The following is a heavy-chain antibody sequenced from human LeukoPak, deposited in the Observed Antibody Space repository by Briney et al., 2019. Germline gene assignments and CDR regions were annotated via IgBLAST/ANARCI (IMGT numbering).Heavy chain of an antibody. Sequence: ASVKVSCKASGYTFTSYGISWVRQAPGQGLEWMGWISAYNGNTNYAQKPQGRVTMTTDTSTSTAYMELRSLRSDDTAVYYCARSPDILTGEKFDYWGQGTLVTVSS. D-gene: IGHD3-9*01. V-gene: IGHV1-18*01. CDR2: ISAYNGNT. CDR1: GYTFTSYG. J-gene: IGHJ4*02. CDR3: ARSPDILTGEKFDY.